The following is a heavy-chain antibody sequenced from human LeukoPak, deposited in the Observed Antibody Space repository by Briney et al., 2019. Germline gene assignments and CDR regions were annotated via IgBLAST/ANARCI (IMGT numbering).Heavy chain of an antibody. CDR2: IRYGGSNE. J-gene: IGHJ4*02. Sequence: GGSLRLSCAAPGFTLRNFGVHWVRQAPGKGLEWVAFIRYGGSNEYYADSVKGRFTISRDDSKNTLYLEMSTLRTGDTAVYYCAKDERGTGTPIMRDWGQGTLVTVSS. D-gene: IGHD1-1*01. CDR1: GFTLRNFG. V-gene: IGHV3-30*02. CDR3: AKDERGTGTPIMRD.